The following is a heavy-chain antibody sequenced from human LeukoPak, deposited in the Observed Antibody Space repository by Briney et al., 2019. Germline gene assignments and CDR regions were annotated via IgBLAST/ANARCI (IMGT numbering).Heavy chain of an antibody. CDR1: GFTFSSYA. CDR2: ISGSGGST. J-gene: IGHJ4*02. V-gene: IGHV3-23*01. CDR3: ANDKGRTYYDFWSGSRSPSLDY. D-gene: IGHD3-3*01. Sequence: GGSLRLSCAASGFTFSSYAMSWVRQAPGKGLEWVSAISGSGGSTYYAGSVKGRFTISRDNSKNTLYLQMNSLRAEDTAVYYCANDKGRTYYDFWSGSRSPSLDYWGQGTLVTVSS.